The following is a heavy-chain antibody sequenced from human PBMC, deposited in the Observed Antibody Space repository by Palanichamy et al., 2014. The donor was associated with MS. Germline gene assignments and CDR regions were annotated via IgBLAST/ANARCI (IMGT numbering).Heavy chain of an antibody. CDR3: ARRDCSDGRCYHTSS. D-gene: IGHD2-15*01. J-gene: IGHJ4*02. Sequence: LVQSGAEVKKPGASVKVSCKASGYTLTSYDINWVRQAAGQGLEWMGWMNPNSGNTGYAQKFQGRVTMTRNTSISTAYMELSSLRSEDTAVYYCARRDCSDGRCYHTSSWGQGTLVTVAS. CDR2: MNPNSGNT. V-gene: IGHV1-8*01. CDR1: GYTLTSYD.